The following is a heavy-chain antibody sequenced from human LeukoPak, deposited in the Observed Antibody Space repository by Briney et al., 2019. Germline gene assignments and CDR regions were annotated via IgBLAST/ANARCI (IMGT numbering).Heavy chain of an antibody. CDR3: ASGFWSGYYSPPYY. CDR2: IYSGGNT. J-gene: IGHJ4*02. D-gene: IGHD3-3*01. CDR1: GFTVSSNY. V-gene: IGHV3-66*01. Sequence: PGGSLRLSCEASGFTVSSNYMSWVRQAPGKGLEWVSVIYSGGNTYYADSVKGRFTISRDNSKNTLYRQMNSLRAEDTAVYYCASGFWSGYYSPPYYWGQGTLVTVSS.